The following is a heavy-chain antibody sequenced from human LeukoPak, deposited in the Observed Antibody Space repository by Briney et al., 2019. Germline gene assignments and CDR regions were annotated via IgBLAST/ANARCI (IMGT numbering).Heavy chain of an antibody. Sequence: PGRSLRLSCAASGFTFSSYGMHWVRQAPGKGLEWGAVISYDGSNKYYADSVKGRFTIPRDNSKNTLYLQMNRLRAEDTAVYYCAKAIYRYQLLWNDYWGQGTLVTVSS. CDR1: GFTFSSYG. V-gene: IGHV3-30*18. D-gene: IGHD2-2*01. CDR2: ISYDGSNK. J-gene: IGHJ4*02. CDR3: AKAIYRYQLLWNDY.